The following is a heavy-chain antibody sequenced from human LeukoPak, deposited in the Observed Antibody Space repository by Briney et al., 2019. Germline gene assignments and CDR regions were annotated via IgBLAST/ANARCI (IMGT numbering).Heavy chain of an antibody. D-gene: IGHD6-13*01. CDR1: GYTFTGYY. CDR2: INPNSGGT. V-gene: IGHV1-2*04. Sequence: ASVKVSCKASGYTFTGYYMHWVRQAPGQGLEWMGWINPNSGGTNYAQKFQGWVTMTRDTSISTAYMELSRLRSDDTAVYYCARALAAAGTWGTDYWGQGALVTVSS. CDR3: ARALAAAGTWGTDY. J-gene: IGHJ4*02.